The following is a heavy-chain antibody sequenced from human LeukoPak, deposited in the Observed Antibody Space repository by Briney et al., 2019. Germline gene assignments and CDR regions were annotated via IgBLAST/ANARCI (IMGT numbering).Heavy chain of an antibody. Sequence: GKSLRLSCAVSGFTFSGFPFHWVRQAPGKGLEWVAAISTDGSYKYHGDSVKGRFTISRGNPMNTLYLQMNGLRPDDTAVYYCARSLIPGRWYFDLWGRGTLVTVSS. J-gene: IGHJ2*01. D-gene: IGHD3-16*01. CDR2: ISTDGSYK. CDR3: ARSLIPGRWYFDL. V-gene: IGHV3-30*04. CDR1: GFTFSGFP.